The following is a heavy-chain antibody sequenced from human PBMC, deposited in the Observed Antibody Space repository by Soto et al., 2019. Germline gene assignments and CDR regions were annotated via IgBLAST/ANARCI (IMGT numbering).Heavy chain of an antibody. V-gene: IGHV1-3*01. CDR2: INPGNGDT. CDR1: GYTFTGYP. D-gene: IGHD2-21*02. Sequence: ASVKVSSKASGYTFTGYPIHWVRQAPGQRPEWMGWINPGNGDTKYSEKLQGRVTFTRDTSATTIYMELSSLRSEDTALYYCARNSYISGDDDSYYFDYWGQGTPVTVSS. J-gene: IGHJ4*02. CDR3: ARNSYISGDDDSYYFDY.